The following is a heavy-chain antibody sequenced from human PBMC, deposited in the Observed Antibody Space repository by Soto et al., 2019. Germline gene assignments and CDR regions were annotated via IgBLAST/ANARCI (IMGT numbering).Heavy chain of an antibody. D-gene: IGHD1-7*01. CDR2: ITGSGDHT. Sequence: GGSLRLSCTASGFTFSSCAMSWVRQAPGKGLEWVSAITGSGDHTDYANSVKGRFTISRDNDKNTLYFQMDSLRAEDTAVYFCAKDHQTYNWDYLFDSWGPGTLVTVSS. CDR1: GFTFSSCA. J-gene: IGHJ4*02. V-gene: IGHV3-23*01. CDR3: AKDHQTYNWDYLFDS.